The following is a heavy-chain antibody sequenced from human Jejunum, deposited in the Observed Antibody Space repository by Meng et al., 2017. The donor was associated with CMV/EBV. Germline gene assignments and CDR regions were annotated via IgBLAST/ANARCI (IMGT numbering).Heavy chain of an antibody. V-gene: IGHV2-5*02. Sequence: FSLTSSPVGVGWIRQPTGQAPEWLAFIYWDDDKRYNPSPKNRLTITKDAPKNQVALTMTNMDPADTATYHCVHRKDYGGNWNGGSADFWGQGALVTVSS. D-gene: IGHD1-1*01. J-gene: IGHJ4*02. CDR3: VHRKDYGGNWNGGSADF. CDR1: FSLTSSPVG. CDR2: IYWDDDK.